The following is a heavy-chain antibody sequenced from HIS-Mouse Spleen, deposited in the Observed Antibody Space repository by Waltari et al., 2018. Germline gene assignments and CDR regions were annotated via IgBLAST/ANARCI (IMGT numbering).Heavy chain of an antibody. V-gene: IGHV3-30*18. CDR1: GFPFRSYG. J-gene: IGHJ4*02. CDR2: ISYDGSNK. Sequence: QVQLVESGGGVVQPGRSLRLSCAASGFPFRSYGVHWVRQAPGKGLEGVAVISYDGSNKYYADSVKGRFTISRDNSKNTLYLQMNSLRAEDTAVYYCAKAWYSGYDYWGQGTLVTVSS. CDR3: AKAWYSGYDY. D-gene: IGHD5-12*01.